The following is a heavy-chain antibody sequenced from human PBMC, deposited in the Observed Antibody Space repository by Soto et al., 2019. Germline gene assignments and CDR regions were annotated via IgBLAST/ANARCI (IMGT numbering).Heavy chain of an antibody. D-gene: IGHD3-10*01. Sequence: GGSLRLSCAASGFTFSSYAMSWVRQAPGKGLEWVSAISGSGGSTYYADSVKGRFTISRDNSKNTLYLQMNSLRAEDTAVYYCASLITMVRGVHGYWGQGTLVTVSS. CDR3: ASLITMVRGVHGY. V-gene: IGHV3-23*01. CDR2: ISGSGGST. J-gene: IGHJ4*02. CDR1: GFTFSSYA.